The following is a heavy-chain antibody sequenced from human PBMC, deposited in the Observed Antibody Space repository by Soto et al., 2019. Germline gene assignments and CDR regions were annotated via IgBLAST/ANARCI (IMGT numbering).Heavy chain of an antibody. CDR2: IYPGDSDT. V-gene: IGHV5-51*01. CDR3: ARGVTVTPYYYYYMDV. J-gene: IGHJ6*03. D-gene: IGHD4-4*01. Sequence: GESLKISCKGSGYSFTSYWIGWVRQMPGKGLEWMGIIYPGDSDTRYSPSFQGQVTISADKSISTAYLQWSSLKASDTAMYYCARGVTVTPYYYYYMDVWGKGTMVTVSS. CDR1: GYSFTSYW.